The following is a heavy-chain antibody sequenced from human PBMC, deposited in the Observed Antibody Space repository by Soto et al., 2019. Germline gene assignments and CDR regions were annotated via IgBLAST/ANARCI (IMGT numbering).Heavy chain of an antibody. J-gene: IGHJ6*02. CDR1: GFTFSSYA. V-gene: IGHV3-30-3*01. CDR2: ISYDGSNK. CDR3: ARDRDESAYGMDV. Sequence: PGGSLRLSCAASGFTFSSYAMHWVRQAPGKGLEWVAVISYDGSNKYYADSVKGRFTISRDNSKNTLYLQMNSLRAEDTAVYYCARDRDESAYGMDVWGQGTTVTVSS. D-gene: IGHD3-10*01.